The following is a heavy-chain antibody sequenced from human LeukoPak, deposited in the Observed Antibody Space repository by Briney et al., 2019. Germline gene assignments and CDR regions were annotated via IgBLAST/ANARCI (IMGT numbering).Heavy chain of an antibody. Sequence: GGSLRLSCAASGXTFSSYWLHWVRQAPGKGLVWVSRINTDGSSTIYADSVKGRFTISRDNAKNTLYLQMNSLRVEDTAIYYCARGRSGFYFDYWGQGTLVTVSS. D-gene: IGHD3-22*01. CDR1: GXTFSSYW. J-gene: IGHJ4*02. CDR2: INTDGSST. CDR3: ARGRSGFYFDY. V-gene: IGHV3-74*01.